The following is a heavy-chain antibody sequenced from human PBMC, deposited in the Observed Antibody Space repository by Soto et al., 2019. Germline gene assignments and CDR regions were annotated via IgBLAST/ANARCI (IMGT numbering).Heavy chain of an antibody. CDR2: VSNDGIRK. Sequence: QVQLVESGGGVVQPGRSLRLTCAASGFILSGSGMHWVRQAPGKGLEWVALVSNDGIRKYYGDSVKGRFTISRDNAEDTLYIQMNSLRVEDTAVYYCARWVGGSMYDNSGKYDSWGQGTLVTVSS. V-gene: IGHV3-30*03. CDR1: GFILSGSG. J-gene: IGHJ5*01. CDR3: ARWVGGSMYDNSGKYDS. D-gene: IGHD3-22*01.